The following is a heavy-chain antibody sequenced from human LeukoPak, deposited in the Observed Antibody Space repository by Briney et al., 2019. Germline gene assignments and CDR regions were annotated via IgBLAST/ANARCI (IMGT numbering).Heavy chain of an antibody. CDR1: GGSFSGYY. V-gene: IGHV4-34*01. CDR3: ARPMTYYYYGMDV. D-gene: IGHD2-21*02. CDR2: INHSGST. Sequence: PSETLSLTCAVYGGSFSGYYWSWIRQPPGKGLEWIGEINHSGSTNYNPSLKSRVTISVDTSKNQFSLKLSSVTAADTAAYYCARPMTYYYYGMDVWGQGTTVTVSS. J-gene: IGHJ6*02.